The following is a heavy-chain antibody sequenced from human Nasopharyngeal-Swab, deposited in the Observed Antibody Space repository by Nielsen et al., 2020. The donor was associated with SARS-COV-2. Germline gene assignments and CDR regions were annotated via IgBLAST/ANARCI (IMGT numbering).Heavy chain of an antibody. V-gene: IGHV4-39*07. J-gene: IGHJ6*02. CDR1: GGSISSSCYY. CDR3: VGSSWYGDYYYYYGMDV. D-gene: IGHD6-13*01. CDR2: IYYSGST. Sequence: SETLSLTCTVSGGSISSSCYYWGWIRQPPGKGLEWIGSIYYSGSTYYNPSLKSRVTISVDTSKNQFSLKLSSVTAADTAVYYCVGSSWYGDYYYYYGMDVWGQGTTVTVSS.